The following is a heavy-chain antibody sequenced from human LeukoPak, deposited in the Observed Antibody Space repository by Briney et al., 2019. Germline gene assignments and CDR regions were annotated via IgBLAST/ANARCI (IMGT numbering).Heavy chain of an antibody. CDR2: INSDGSST. D-gene: IGHD6-13*01. Sequence: GGSLRLSCAAAGFTFSSYWLHWVRHAPGKGLVWVSRINSDGSSTSYADSVKGRFTISRDNAKNTLYLQMNSLRAEDTAVYYCARPSAAGPLFDYWGQGTLVTVSS. V-gene: IGHV3-74*01. J-gene: IGHJ4*02. CDR3: ARPSAAGPLFDY. CDR1: GFTFSSYW.